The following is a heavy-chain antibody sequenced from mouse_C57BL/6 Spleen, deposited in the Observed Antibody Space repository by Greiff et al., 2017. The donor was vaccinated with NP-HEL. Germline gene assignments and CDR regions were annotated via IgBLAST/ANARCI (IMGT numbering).Heavy chain of an antibody. CDR1: GYAFSSSW. J-gene: IGHJ3*01. Sequence: VQLQQSGPELVKPGASVKISCKASGYAFSSSWMNWVKQRPGKGLEWIGRIYPGDGDTNYNGKFKGKATLTADKSSSTAYMQLSSLTSEDSAVYFCARSKGEAPWFAYWGQGTLVTVSA. CDR3: ARSKGEAPWFAY. V-gene: IGHV1-82*01. CDR2: IYPGDGDT.